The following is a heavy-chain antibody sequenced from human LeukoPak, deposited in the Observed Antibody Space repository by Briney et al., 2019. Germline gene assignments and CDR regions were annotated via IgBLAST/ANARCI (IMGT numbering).Heavy chain of an antibody. D-gene: IGHD4-17*01. J-gene: IGHJ4*02. CDR3: AKRDLTTEFDY. Sequence: GGSLRLSCAASGFTFSSYWMSWVRQAPGKGLEWVALILYDGSNTFYADSVKGRFTISRDNSKNTLSLQMNSLRTEDTAVYYCAKRDLTTEFDYWGQGALVTVSS. V-gene: IGHV3-30*02. CDR2: ILYDGSNT. CDR1: GFTFSSYW.